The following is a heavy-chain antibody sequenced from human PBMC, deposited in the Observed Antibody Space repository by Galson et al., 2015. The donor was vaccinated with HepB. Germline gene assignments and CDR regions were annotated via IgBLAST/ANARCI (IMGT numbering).Heavy chain of an antibody. CDR3: ATVLLRIVGAEDAFDI. V-gene: IGHV1-24*01. J-gene: IGHJ3*02. CDR2: FDPEDGET. CDR1: GYTLTELS. D-gene: IGHD1-26*01. Sequence: SVKVSCKVSGYTLTELSMHWVRQAPGKGLEWMGGFDPEDGETIYAQKFQGRVTMTEDTSTDTAYMELSSLRSEDTAVYYCATVLLRIVGAEDAFDIWGQGTMVTVSS.